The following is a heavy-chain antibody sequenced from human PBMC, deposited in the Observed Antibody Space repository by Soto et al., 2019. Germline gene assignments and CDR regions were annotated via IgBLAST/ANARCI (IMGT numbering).Heavy chain of an antibody. V-gene: IGHV3-7*03. CDR2: IKEDGSEK. CDR1: GFTFSHHW. Sequence: EVQLVESGGGLVQPGGSLTLSCVASGFTFSHHWISWVRQAPGKGLEWVANIKEDGSEKYYMDSVKGRFTISRDNAENSVYLQMNSLRDEDTAVDYCARWHFGMELWGQGNPV. J-gene: IGHJ6*02. CDR3: ARWHFGMEL. D-gene: IGHD5-12*01.